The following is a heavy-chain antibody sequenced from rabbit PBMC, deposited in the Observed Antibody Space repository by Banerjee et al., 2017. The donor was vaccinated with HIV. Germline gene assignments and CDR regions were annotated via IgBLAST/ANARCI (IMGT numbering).Heavy chain of an antibody. CDR3: ARDDTGDGAYYHNL. J-gene: IGHJ4*01. CDR2: IYAGSSGST. Sequence: QKQLEESGGDLVKPEGSLTLTCTASGFSFSSSYWICWVRQAPGKGLEWIACIYAGSSGSTYYASWAKGRFTISKTSSTTVTLQMTSLTAADTATYFCARDDTGDGAYYHNLWGQGTLVTVS. D-gene: IGHD2-1*01. CDR1: GFSFSSSYW. V-gene: IGHV1S45*01.